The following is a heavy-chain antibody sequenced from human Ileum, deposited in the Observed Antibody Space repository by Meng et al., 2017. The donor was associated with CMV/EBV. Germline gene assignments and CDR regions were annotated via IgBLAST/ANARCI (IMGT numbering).Heavy chain of an antibody. V-gene: IGHV3-74*01. Sequence: FTFSSYWMHWVRQAPGKGLVWVSRINSDGSSTSYADSVKGRFTISRDNAKNTLYLQMNSLRAEDTAVYYCARDLTMVVTSSWYFDLWGRGTLVTVSS. CDR3: ARDLTMVVTSSWYFDL. J-gene: IGHJ2*01. D-gene: IGHD4-23*01. CDR2: INSDGSST. CDR1: FTFSSYW.